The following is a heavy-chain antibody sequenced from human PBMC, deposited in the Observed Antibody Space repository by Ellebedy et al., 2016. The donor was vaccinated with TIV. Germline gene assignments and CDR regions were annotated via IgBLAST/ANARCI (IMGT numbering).Heavy chain of an antibody. Sequence: GGSLRLSXAASGFTFSSHSMTWVRQAPGKGLEWVSYISSSSRTIYYADSVKGRFTISRDDAKNSLYLQMNSLRAEDTAVYYCAREGGYCYGAGCRFFDSWGQGTLVTVSS. D-gene: IGHD2-15*01. CDR1: GFTFSSHS. J-gene: IGHJ4*02. CDR3: AREGGYCYGAGCRFFDS. CDR2: ISSSSRTI. V-gene: IGHV3-48*04.